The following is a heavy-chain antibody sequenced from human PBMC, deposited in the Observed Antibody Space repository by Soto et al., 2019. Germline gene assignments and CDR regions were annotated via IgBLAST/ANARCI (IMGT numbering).Heavy chain of an antibody. V-gene: IGHV3-23*01. J-gene: IGHJ4*02. D-gene: IGHD6-6*01. CDR2: ISGSGGST. CDR3: AKEAYSTSSPRHFDY. Sequence: GGSLRLSCAASGFTFSNYAMTWVRQAPGKGLEWVSVISGSGGSTYYAESVKGRFTISRDNSKNTLYLQMNSLRAEDTAVYYCAKEAYSTSSPRHFDYWGQGTLVTVSS. CDR1: GFTFSNYA.